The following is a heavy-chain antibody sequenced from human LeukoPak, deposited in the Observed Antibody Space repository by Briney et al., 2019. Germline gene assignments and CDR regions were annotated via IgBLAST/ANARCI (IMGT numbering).Heavy chain of an antibody. D-gene: IGHD6-19*01. CDR3: AKRFDSSGWYAASDI. CDR2: ISYGGDNT. Sequence: GGSLRLSCAASGFTFSTYAMTWVRQAPGKGLEWVSVISYGGDNTYYADSVKGRFTISRDNSKNTLYLQMNSLRAEDTAVYYCAKRFDSSGWYAASDIWGQGTMVTASS. J-gene: IGHJ3*02. V-gene: IGHV3-23*01. CDR1: GFTFSTYA.